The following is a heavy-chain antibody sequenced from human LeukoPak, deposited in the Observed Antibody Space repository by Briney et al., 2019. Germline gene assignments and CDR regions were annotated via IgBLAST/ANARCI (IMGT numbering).Heavy chain of an antibody. Sequence: MASETLSLTCTVSGGSISSYYWSWIRQPAGKGLEWIGRIYTSGSTNYNPSLKSRVTMSVDTSKNQFSLKLSSVTAADTAVYYCARSLFTFGGDYGDYERSEYFQHWGQGTLVTVSS. CDR3: ARSLFTFGGDYGDYERSEYFQH. CDR1: GGSISSYY. D-gene: IGHD4-17*01. J-gene: IGHJ1*01. CDR2: IYTSGST. V-gene: IGHV4-4*07.